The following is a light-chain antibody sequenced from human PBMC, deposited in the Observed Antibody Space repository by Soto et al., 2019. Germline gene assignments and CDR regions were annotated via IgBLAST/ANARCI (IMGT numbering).Light chain of an antibody. CDR3: QQYNSYST. Sequence: DIHKPQSPNPLSASAGDRVTIPHRASHSISRWLSWYQQKPGKAPKALIYDASTLRSGVPSRFSGGGSGTEFTLTISSLQPDDFASYYCQQYNSYSTFGQGTRLEIK. J-gene: IGKJ5*01. V-gene: IGKV1-5*01. CDR1: HSISRW. CDR2: DAS.